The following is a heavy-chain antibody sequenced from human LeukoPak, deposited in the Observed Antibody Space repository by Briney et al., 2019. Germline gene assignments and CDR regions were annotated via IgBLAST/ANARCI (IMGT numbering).Heavy chain of an antibody. CDR3: GKSAPSGFDP. V-gene: IGHV1-3*01. CDR2: INAGNGDA. CDR1: GYTFTTYT. J-gene: IGHJ5*02. Sequence: EASVKVSCKASGYTFTTYTIHWVRQAPGRSVEWMGRINAGNGDAKYSQNFHDRITITRDTSASTVYMELTSLRSEDTAVYYCGKSAPSGFDPWGQGTLVTVSS.